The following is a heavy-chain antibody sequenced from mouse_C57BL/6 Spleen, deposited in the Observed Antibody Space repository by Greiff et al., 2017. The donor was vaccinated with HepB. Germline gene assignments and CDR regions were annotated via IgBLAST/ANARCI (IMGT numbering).Heavy chain of an antibody. CDR2: IDPSDSYT. Sequence: LQQPGAELVKPGASVKLSCKASGYTFTSYWMQWVKQRPGQGLEWIGEIDPSDSYTNYNQKFKGKATLTVDTSSSTAYMQLSSLTSEDSAVYYCARASGDYDGGFAYWGQGTLVTVSA. J-gene: IGHJ3*01. CDR1: GYTFTSYW. V-gene: IGHV1-50*01. D-gene: IGHD2-4*01. CDR3: ARASGDYDGGFAY.